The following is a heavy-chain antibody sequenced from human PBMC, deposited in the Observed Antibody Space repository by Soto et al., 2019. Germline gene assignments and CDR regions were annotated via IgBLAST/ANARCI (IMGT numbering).Heavy chain of an antibody. CDR3: ARDSDDSSGYYLLGVYYFDY. V-gene: IGHV4-59*12. CDR1: GVSFSSYY. J-gene: IGHJ4*02. CDR2: IYFRGST. D-gene: IGHD3-22*01. Sequence: SETLSLTCTVSGVSFSSYYWSWIRQPPGKGLEWIGYIYFRGSTNYNPSLKGRFTISRDNAKNSLYLQMNSLRAEDTAVYYCARDSDDSSGYYLLGVYYFDYWGQGTLVTV.